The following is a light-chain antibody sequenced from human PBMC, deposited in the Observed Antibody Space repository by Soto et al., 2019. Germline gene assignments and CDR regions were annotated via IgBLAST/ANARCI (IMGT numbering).Light chain of an antibody. CDR3: MQPLQTPWT. Sequence: DIVMTQSPLSLPVTPGAPASISCRCCQSLLHSNGYNYLDWYLQKPGQSPQLMIYLGSNRASGVPDRFSGSGSGTDCTLKISRVEAEDVGVYYCMQPLQTPWTLGQGTKVDIK. V-gene: IGKV2-28*01. J-gene: IGKJ1*01. CDR1: QSLLHSNGYNY. CDR2: LGS.